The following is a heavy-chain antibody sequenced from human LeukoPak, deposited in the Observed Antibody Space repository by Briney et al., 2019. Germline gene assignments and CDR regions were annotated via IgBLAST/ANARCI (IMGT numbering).Heavy chain of an antibody. CDR3: AREGEPYGGNSLQPGFDY. V-gene: IGHV1-69*05. CDR2: IIPIFGTA. D-gene: IGHD4-23*01. J-gene: IGHJ4*02. Sequence: ASVEVSCKASGGTFSSYAISWVRQAPGQGLEWMGGIIPIFGTANYAQKFQGTVTITTDESTSTPYIELSSLGSEDTAVYYCAREGEPYGGNSLQPGFDYWGQGTLVTVSS. CDR1: GGTFSSYA.